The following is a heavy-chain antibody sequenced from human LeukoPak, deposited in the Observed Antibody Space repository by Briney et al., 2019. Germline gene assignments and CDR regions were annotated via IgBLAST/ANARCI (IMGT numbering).Heavy chain of an antibody. D-gene: IGHD3-22*01. Sequence: GGSLRLSCAASGFTFSSYEMNWVRQAPGKGLEWVSYISSSGSTIYYAGSVKGRFTISRDNAKNSLYLQMNSLRAEDTAVYYCARAHYYDSGARAFDIWGQGTMVTVSS. J-gene: IGHJ3*02. CDR3: ARAHYYDSGARAFDI. CDR1: GFTFSSYE. CDR2: ISSSGSTI. V-gene: IGHV3-48*03.